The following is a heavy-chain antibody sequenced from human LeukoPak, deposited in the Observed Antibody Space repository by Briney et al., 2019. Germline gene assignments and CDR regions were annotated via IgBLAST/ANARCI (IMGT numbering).Heavy chain of an antibody. CDR3: ARVPNYGSGSGFDP. V-gene: IGHV3-53*01. CDR2: IYSGGSS. CDR1: GFTVSSNY. Sequence: GGSQRLSCAASGFTVSSNYMSWVRQAPGKGLEWVSVIYSGGSSYYADSVKGRFTISRDNSKNTLYLQMNSLRAEDTAVYYCARVPNYGSGSGFDPWGQGTLVTVSS. D-gene: IGHD3-10*01. J-gene: IGHJ5*02.